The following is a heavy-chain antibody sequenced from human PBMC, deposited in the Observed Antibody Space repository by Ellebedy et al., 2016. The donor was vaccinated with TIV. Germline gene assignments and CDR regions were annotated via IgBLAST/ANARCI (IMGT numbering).Heavy chain of an antibody. J-gene: IGHJ4*02. V-gene: IGHV3-30*01. CDR3: ATTIRGYSYYSALRHLTFFDY. CDR2: ISYDATNK. Sequence: PGGSLRLSCAASGFTFSSYATHWVRQAPGKGLEWVTVISYDATNKYYADSVKGRFTISRDNSKNTLYLQMNSLRAEDTAVYYCATTIRGYSYYSALRHLTFFDYWGQGTLVTVSS. CDR1: GFTFSSYA. D-gene: IGHD5-18*01.